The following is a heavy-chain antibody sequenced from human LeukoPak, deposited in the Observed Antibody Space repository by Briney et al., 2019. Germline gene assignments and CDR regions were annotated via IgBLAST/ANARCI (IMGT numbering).Heavy chain of an antibody. CDR3: ARGDAPSPIFDY. CDR2: IFYSGTT. Sequence: PSETLSLTCTVTGDSINSNYWSWIRQPPGRGLEWIGYIFYSGTTKYNPSLKSRVTISENTSKNQFSLKLTSVTAADTAMYHCARGDAPSPIFDYWGQGILVTVSS. D-gene: IGHD2-21*02. CDR1: GDSINSNY. V-gene: IGHV4-59*08. J-gene: IGHJ4*02.